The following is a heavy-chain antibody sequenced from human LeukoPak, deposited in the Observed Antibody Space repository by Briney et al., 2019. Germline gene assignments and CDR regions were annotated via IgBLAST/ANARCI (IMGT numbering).Heavy chain of an antibody. V-gene: IGHV3-21*01. CDR3: ARDLTGGEYFDS. J-gene: IGHJ4*02. D-gene: IGHD3-16*01. CDR2: ISPSSRYI. CDR1: GFTLSSYK. Sequence: MPGGSLRLSCAASGFTLSSYKMTWVRQAPGKGLEWVASISPSSRYIFYGDSLKGRVSVSRDKAKNSLFLQMSSLRAEDTAIYYCARDLTGGEYFDSWGQGTLVSVS.